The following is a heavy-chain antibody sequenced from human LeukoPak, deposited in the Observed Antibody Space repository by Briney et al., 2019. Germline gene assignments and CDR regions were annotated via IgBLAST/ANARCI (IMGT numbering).Heavy chain of an antibody. J-gene: IGHJ3*02. CDR3: ARGRPVLQLLWGAFDI. CDR1: GFTFSRYS. D-gene: IGHD1-7*01. CDR2: ISSSSSYT. Sequence: GRSLRPSCPASGFTFSRYSMNWVRQAPGKGLEWVSCISSSSSYTYYVDSVKGRFTISRDNAKNSLYLQMNSLRAEDTAVYYCARGRPVLQLLWGAFDIWGQGTMVTVYS. V-gene: IGHV3-21*01.